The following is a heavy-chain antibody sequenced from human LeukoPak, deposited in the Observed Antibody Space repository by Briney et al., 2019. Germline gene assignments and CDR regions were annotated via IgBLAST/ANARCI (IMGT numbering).Heavy chain of an antibody. CDR2: IIPIFGTA. Sequence: SVKVSCKASGGTFSSYAISWVRQAPGQGLEWMGGIIPIFGTANYAQKFQGRVTITADESTSTAYMELSSLRSEDTAVYYCARELNSGYGYFDYWGQGTLVTVSS. V-gene: IGHV1-69*13. CDR1: GGTFSSYA. D-gene: IGHD5-12*01. CDR3: ARELNSGYGYFDY. J-gene: IGHJ4*02.